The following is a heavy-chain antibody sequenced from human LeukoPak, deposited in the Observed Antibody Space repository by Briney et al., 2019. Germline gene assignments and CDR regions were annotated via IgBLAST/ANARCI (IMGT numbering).Heavy chain of an antibody. V-gene: IGHV4-59*08. CDR2: IYYSGST. CDR3: ARHKAPFFGNYTDWFDP. Sequence: PSETLSLTCTVSGGSISGYYWSWIRQPPGKGLEWIGYIYYSGSTNYNPSLKSRVTILVDTSKNQFSLKLRSVTAAETAVYYCARHKAPFFGNYTDWFDPWGQGTLVTVSS. CDR1: GGSISGYY. J-gene: IGHJ5*02. D-gene: IGHD3-3*01.